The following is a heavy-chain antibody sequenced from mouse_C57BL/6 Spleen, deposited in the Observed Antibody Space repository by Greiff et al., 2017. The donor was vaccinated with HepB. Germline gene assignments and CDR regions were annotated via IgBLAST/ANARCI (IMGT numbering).Heavy chain of an antibody. CDR3: TTWGTTVVAPFGY. CDR2: IDPENGDT. J-gene: IGHJ2*01. D-gene: IGHD1-1*01. V-gene: IGHV14-4*01. Sequence: VHVKQSGAELVRPGASVKLSCTASGFNIKDDYMHWVKQRPEQGLEWIGWIDPENGDTEYASKFQGKATITADTSSNTAYLQLSSLTSEDTAVYYCTTWGTTVVAPFGYWGQGTTLTVSS. CDR1: GFNIKDDY.